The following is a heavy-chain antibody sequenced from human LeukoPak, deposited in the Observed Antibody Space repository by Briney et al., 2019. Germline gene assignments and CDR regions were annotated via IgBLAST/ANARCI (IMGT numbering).Heavy chain of an antibody. J-gene: IGHJ4*02. V-gene: IGHV3-48*01. Sequence: PGGSLRLSCAASGFTFSSYSMNWVRQAPGKGLVWVSYISSSSTIYYADSVKGRFAISRDNAKNSLYLQMNSLRAEDTAVYYCARDRGDGGYSGYEDFDYWGQGTLVTVSS. CDR1: GFTFSSYS. CDR3: ARDRGDGGYSGYEDFDY. CDR2: ISSSSTI. D-gene: IGHD5-12*01.